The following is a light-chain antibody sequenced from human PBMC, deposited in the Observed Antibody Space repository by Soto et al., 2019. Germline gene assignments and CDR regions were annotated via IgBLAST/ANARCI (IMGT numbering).Light chain of an antibody. V-gene: IGKV1-5*01. CDR2: DTS. CDR1: QSISSW. CDR3: QQYNSYSLT. J-gene: IGKJ4*01. Sequence: DIQMTQSPSTLSASVGDRVTITCRATQSISSWLAWYQQKPGKATKHLIYDTSSLESGVPSSISSSASDTEFTLTINNQQADDFATYHCQQYNSYSLTVRGGTKVEIK.